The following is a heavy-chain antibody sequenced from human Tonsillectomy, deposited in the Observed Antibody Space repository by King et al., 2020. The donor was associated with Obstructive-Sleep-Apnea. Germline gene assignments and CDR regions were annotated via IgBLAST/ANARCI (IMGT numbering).Heavy chain of an antibody. V-gene: IGHV3-30*04. CDR2: ISYDGTNK. CDR3: ARVGGTYLLAGEKLGWIDY. J-gene: IGHJ4*02. CDR1: GFTFSSYA. Sequence: HVQLVESGRDVVQPGRSLRLSCAASGFTFSSYALHWVRQAPGKGLEWVAVISYDGTNKYYADSVKGRFTISRDNSKNTLYLQMNSLRPEDTAVYYFARVGGTYLLAGEKLGWIDYWGQGTLVTVSS. D-gene: IGHD3-16*02.